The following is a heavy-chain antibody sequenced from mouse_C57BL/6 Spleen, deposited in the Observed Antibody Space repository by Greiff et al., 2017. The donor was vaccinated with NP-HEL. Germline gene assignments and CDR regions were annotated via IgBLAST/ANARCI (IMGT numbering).Heavy chain of an antibody. V-gene: IGHV1-50*01. CDR1: GYTFTSYW. J-gene: IGHJ1*03. CDR2: IDPSDSYT. D-gene: IGHD1-1*01. CDR3: ARKPLYYGSSPWYFDV. Sequence: QVQLQQPGAELVKPGASVKLSCKASGYTFTSYWMQWVKQRSGQGLEWIGEIDPSDSYTNYNQKFKGKATLTVDTSSSTAYMQLSSLTSEDSAVYYCARKPLYYGSSPWYFDVWGTGTTVTVSS.